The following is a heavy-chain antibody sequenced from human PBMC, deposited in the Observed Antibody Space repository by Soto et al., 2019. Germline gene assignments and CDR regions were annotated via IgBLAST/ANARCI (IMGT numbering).Heavy chain of an antibody. J-gene: IGHJ2*01. CDR3: ARDPLWGTAMVLWYFDL. D-gene: IGHD5-18*01. CDR2: INSDGSIA. CDR1: GFIFNTYW. V-gene: IGHV3-74*01. Sequence: GGSLRLSCAASGFIFNTYWMHWVRQAPGKGLVWISRINSDGSIADYADSVRGRITISRDNSKNTLYLQMNSLRAEDTAVYYCARDPLWGTAMVLWYFDLWGRGTLVTVSS.